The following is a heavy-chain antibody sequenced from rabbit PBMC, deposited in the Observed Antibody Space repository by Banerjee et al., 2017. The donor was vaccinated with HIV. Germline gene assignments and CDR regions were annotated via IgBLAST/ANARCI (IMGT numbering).Heavy chain of an antibody. CDR3: ARDLAGVIGWNFNL. J-gene: IGHJ4*01. V-gene: IGHV1S45*01. CDR2: ISAGSSGTT. Sequence: QEQLEESGGDLVKPEGSLTLTCKASGIDFSSIYYMCWVRQAPGKGLEWIGCISAGSSGTTYYASWAKGRFTISKTSSTTVTLQMTSLTAADTATYFCARDLAGVIGWNFNLWGQGTLVTVS. D-gene: IGHD4-1*01. CDR1: GIDFSSIYY.